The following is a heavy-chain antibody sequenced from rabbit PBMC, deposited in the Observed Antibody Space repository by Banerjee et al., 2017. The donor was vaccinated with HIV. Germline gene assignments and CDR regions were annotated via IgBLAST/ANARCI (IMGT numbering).Heavy chain of an antibody. CDR1: GFSFSNNYV. J-gene: IGHJ4*01. D-gene: IGHD1-1*01. CDR3: ARDNGYSGYDL. V-gene: IGHV1S45*01. Sequence: QEQLEESGGDLVKPGRSLTLTCTASGFSFSNNYVMCWVRQAPVTGLEWIACINAADDSKICYASWAKGRFTISKTSSTTVTLQMTSLTAADTASYFCARDNGYSGYDLWGQGTLVTVS. CDR2: INAADDSKI.